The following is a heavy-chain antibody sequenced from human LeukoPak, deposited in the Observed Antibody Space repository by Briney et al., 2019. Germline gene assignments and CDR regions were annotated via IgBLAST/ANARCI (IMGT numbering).Heavy chain of an antibody. Sequence: GASVKVSCKASGHTFTGYYMHWVRQAPGQGLEWMGWINPNSGGTNYAQKFQGRVTMTRDTSISTAYMELSRLRSDDTAVYYCARGPYYGSGRRGYYFDYWGQGTLVTVSS. CDR1: GHTFTGYY. D-gene: IGHD3-10*01. CDR3: ARGPYYGSGRRGYYFDY. V-gene: IGHV1-2*02. CDR2: INPNSGGT. J-gene: IGHJ4*02.